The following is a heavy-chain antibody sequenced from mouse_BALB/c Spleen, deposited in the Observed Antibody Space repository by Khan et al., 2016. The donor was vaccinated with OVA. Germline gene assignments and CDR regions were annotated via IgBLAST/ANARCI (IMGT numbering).Heavy chain of an antibody. CDR2: IIYTGYT. V-gene: IGHV3-8*02. D-gene: IGHD2-14*01. J-gene: IGHJ3*01. CDR1: GDSITSGY. CDR3: ARATYRYAFVY. Sequence: EVQLQESGPSLVKPSQTLSLTCSVTGDSITSGYWNWIRKFPGNKLEYMGYIIYTGYTYYIPSLKSRISITRHTSKNQYYLHLNSVTDEDTATYYCARATYRYAFVYWGQGTLVTVSA.